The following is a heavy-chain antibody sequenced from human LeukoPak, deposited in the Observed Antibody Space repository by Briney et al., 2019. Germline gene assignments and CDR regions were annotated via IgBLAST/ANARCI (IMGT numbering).Heavy chain of an antibody. J-gene: IGHJ4*02. V-gene: IGHV3-74*01. CDR2: ITNDGSST. D-gene: IGHD6-19*01. CDR1: GLTFSSHW. CDR3: AKGSGWYVDYFDY. Sequence: GGSLRLPCAASGLTFSSHWMHWVRQAPGKGLVWVSRITNDGSSTTYADSVKGRFTISRDNSRNTLYLQMNNLRAEDTAVYYCAKGSGWYVDYFDYWGQGTLVTVSS.